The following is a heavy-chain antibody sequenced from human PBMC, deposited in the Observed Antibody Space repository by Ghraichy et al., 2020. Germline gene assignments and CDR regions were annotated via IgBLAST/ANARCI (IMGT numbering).Heavy chain of an antibody. CDR2: ISRSGSST. D-gene: IGHD3-10*01. CDR3: AKARLWFGELYPLYSGMDV. J-gene: IGHJ6*02. V-gene: IGHV3-23*01. CDR1: GFSFSTYA. Sequence: SCAASGFSFSTYAMSWVRQAPGQGLEWVSGISRSGSSTYYADSVKGRFTISRDNSKNTVYLQMNGLRADDTAVYYCAKARLWFGELYPLYSGMDVWGQGTTVTLSS.